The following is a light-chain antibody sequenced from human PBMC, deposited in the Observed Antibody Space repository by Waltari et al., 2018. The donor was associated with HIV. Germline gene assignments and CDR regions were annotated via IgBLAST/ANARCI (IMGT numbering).Light chain of an antibody. CDR2: DAS. V-gene: IGKV3-11*01. CDR3: QQRSNWPPT. J-gene: IGKJ1*01. CDR1: QSVSSY. Sequence: EIVLTQSPATLSLSPGERATLACRASQSVSSYLAWYQQKPGQAPRLLNYDASNRATGIPARFSGSGSGTDFTLTISSLEPEDFAVYYCQQRSNWPPTFGQGTKVELK.